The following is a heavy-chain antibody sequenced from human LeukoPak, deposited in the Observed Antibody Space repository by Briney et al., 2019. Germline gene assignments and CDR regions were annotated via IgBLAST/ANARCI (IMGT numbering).Heavy chain of an antibody. D-gene: IGHD4-17*01. J-gene: IGHJ4*02. Sequence: SETLSLTCAVYGGSFSDYYWSWIRQPPGKGLEWIGEINHSGSTNYNPSLKSRVTISVDTSKNQLSLKLNSVTAADAAVYYCARHGPFYGTAFYFDYWGQGTLVTVSS. CDR2: INHSGST. CDR3: ARHGPFYGTAFYFDY. V-gene: IGHV4-34*01. CDR1: GGSFSDYY.